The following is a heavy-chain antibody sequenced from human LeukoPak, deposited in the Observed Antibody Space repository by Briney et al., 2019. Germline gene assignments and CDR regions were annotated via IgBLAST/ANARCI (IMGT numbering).Heavy chain of an antibody. CDR2: IRSKAYGGTT. V-gene: IGHV3-49*04. J-gene: IGHJ3*02. CDR1: GFTFSSYA. Sequence: GGSLRLSCAASGFTFSSYAMHWVRQAPGKGLEWVGFIRSKAYGGTTEYAASVKGRFTISRDDSKSIAYLQMNSLKTEDTAVYYCTSGIWGQGTMVTVSS. CDR3: TSGI.